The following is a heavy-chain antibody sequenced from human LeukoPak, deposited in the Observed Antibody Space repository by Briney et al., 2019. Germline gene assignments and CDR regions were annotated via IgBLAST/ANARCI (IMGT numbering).Heavy chain of an antibody. Sequence: PGGSLRLSCAASGFTFSSYAMHWVRQAPGKGLEWVAVISYDGSNKYYADSVKGRFTISRDNSKNTLYLQMNSLRAEDTAVYYCARDLSGYCSGGSCPTRYYYGMDVWGQGTTVTVSS. D-gene: IGHD2-15*01. CDR3: ARDLSGYCSGGSCPTRYYYGMDV. J-gene: IGHJ6*02. CDR2: ISYDGSNK. V-gene: IGHV3-30*04. CDR1: GFTFSSYA.